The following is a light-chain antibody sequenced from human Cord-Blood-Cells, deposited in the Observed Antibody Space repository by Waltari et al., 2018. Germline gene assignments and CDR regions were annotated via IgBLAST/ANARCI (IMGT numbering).Light chain of an antibody. CDR2: DAS. V-gene: IGKV1-33*01. Sequence: DIQMTQSPSSLSASVGDRVTITCQASQDISNYLNWHQQKPGKAPKLLIYDASNLETGVPSRFSGSGSGTDFTFTINSLQPEDIATYYCQQYDNLPYTFGQGTKLEIK. CDR3: QQYDNLPYT. J-gene: IGKJ2*01. CDR1: QDISNY.